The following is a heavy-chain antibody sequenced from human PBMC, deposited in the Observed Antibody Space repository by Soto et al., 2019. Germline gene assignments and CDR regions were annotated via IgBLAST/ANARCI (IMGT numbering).Heavy chain of an antibody. CDR1: GFSLSTVSMC. CDR2: IDWEDEK. V-gene: IGHV2-70*12. J-gene: IGHJ4*02. D-gene: IGHD2-21*01. Sequence: SGPTLVNPTQTLTLTCSFSGFSLSTVSMCVSWIRQTPGKALEYLALIDWEDEKFYSASLKTRLTISKDTSKNQVVLTMTDMDPADTATYYCARLRVDSGGYHFDIWGRGTLVTVSS. CDR3: ARLRVDSGGYHFDI.